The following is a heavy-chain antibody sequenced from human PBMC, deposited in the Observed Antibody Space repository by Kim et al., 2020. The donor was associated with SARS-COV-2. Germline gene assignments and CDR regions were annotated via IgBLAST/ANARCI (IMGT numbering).Heavy chain of an antibody. V-gene: IGHV4-31*03. CDR2: IYYSGST. D-gene: IGHD3-16*01. J-gene: IGHJ4*02. CDR3: ARGGGAPGGRFGY. CDR1: GGSISSGGYY. Sequence: SETLSLTCTVSGGSISSGGYYWSWIRQHPGKGLEWIGYIYYSGSTYYNPSLKSRVTISVDTSKNQFSLKLSSVTAADTAVYYCARGGGAPGGRFGYCGQGTLVTVSS.